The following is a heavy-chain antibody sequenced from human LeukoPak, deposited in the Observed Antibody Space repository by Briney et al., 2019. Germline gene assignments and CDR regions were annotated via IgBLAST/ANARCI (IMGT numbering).Heavy chain of an antibody. CDR3: ARMALAVAGSYYFDY. CDR2: ISDSGGST. D-gene: IGHD6-19*01. J-gene: IGHJ4*02. Sequence: GGTLRLSCAASGFTFSNSGMSWVRQALGKGLEWVSTISDSGGSTYYADSVKGRFTISRDNSKNTLYLQMNSLRVDDTAVYYCARMALAVAGSYYFDYWGQGTLVTVSS. CDR1: GFTFSNSG. V-gene: IGHV3-23*01.